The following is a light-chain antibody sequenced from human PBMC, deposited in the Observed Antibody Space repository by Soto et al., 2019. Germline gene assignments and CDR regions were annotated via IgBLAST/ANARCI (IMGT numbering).Light chain of an antibody. Sequence: QSVLTQPPSASGTPGQRVTISCSGSSSNIGSNSVNWFQQLPGTAPKLVIHANNQRPSGVPDRFSGSKSGTSASLAISGLQSKDEADYYCASWDDSLNGCVFGGGTKLTVL. V-gene: IGLV1-44*01. CDR2: ANN. CDR1: SSNIGSNS. J-gene: IGLJ3*02. CDR3: ASWDDSLNGCV.